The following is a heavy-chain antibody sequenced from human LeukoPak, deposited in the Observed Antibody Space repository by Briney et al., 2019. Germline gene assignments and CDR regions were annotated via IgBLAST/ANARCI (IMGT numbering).Heavy chain of an antibody. D-gene: IGHD3-22*01. V-gene: IGHV4-39*01. CDR1: GGSISSSSYY. CDR2: IYYSGST. CDR3: ARRYYDSSGYYYYYYMDV. J-gene: IGHJ6*03. Sequence: SETLSLTCTVSGGSISSSSYYWGWIRQPPGKGLGWIGSIYYSGSTYYNPSLKSRVIISVDTSKNQFSLKLSSVTAADTAVYYCARRYYDSSGYYYYYYMDVWGKGTTVTVSS.